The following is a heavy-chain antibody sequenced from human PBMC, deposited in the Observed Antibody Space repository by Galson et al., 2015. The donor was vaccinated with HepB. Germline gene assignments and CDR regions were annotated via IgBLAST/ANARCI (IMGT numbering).Heavy chain of an antibody. CDR3: ARGTGIARWTPVGTWFDT. Sequence: TLSLTCAVSGGSINRGDYSWNWIRRPPGKGLEWLGSIYRNGNTRYNPSLKSPISMSVDASKNQFSLKVTAVTAADSAVYYCARGTGIARWTPVGTWFDTWGQGFLVTVSS. V-gene: IGHV4-30-2*01. CDR2: IYRNGNT. CDR1: GGSINRGDYS. D-gene: IGHD1-7*01. J-gene: IGHJ5*02.